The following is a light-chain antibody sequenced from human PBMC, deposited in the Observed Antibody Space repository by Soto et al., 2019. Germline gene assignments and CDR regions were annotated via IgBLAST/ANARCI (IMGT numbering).Light chain of an antibody. CDR3: QPYNNWPLT. CDR1: QSVSSSN. Sequence: EIVLTQSPGTLSLSPGERATLSCRASQSVSSSNLAWYQQKPGQAPRLLIYGASSRATGIPDRFSGSGSGTEFTLTINSLQSEDFAVYYCQPYNNWPLTFGGGTKVDIK. V-gene: IGKV3D-15*01. J-gene: IGKJ4*01. CDR2: GAS.